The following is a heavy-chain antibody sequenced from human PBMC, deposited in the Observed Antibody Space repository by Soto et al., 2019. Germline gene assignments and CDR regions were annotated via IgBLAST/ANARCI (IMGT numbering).Heavy chain of an antibody. V-gene: IGHV4-30-4*01. CDR1: GGSISSGDYY. CDR3: ARGWGVWGSYRPNWFDP. Sequence: QVQLQESGPGLVKPSQTLSLTCTVSGGSISSGDYYWSWIHQPPGKGLEWIGYIYYSGSTYYNPSLKSRVTISVDTSKNQFSLKLSSVTAADTAVYYCARGWGVWGSYRPNWFDPWGQGTLVTVSS. D-gene: IGHD3-16*02. CDR2: IYYSGST. J-gene: IGHJ5*02.